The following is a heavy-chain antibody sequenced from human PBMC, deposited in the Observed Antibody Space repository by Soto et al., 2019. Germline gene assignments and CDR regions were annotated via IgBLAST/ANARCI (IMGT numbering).Heavy chain of an antibody. CDR1: GYTFTSYG. J-gene: IGHJ5*02. Sequence: GASVKVSCKASGYTFTSYGISWVRQAPGQGLEWMGWISAYNGNTNYAQKLQGRVTMTTDTSTSTAYMELRRLRSDDTAVYYCARMRYCSGGSCSWFDPWGQGTLVTVSS. V-gene: IGHV1-18*01. CDR2: ISAYNGNT. D-gene: IGHD2-15*01. CDR3: ARMRYCSGGSCSWFDP.